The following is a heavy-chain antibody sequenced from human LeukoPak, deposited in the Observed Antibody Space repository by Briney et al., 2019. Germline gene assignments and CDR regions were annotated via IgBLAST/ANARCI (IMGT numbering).Heavy chain of an antibody. J-gene: IGHJ4*02. V-gene: IGHV3-15*04. Sequence: GGSLRLSCAASGFTVTNAWMNWVRQAPGKGLEWVGRIASKTDGGTTDYAAPVKGRFTISRDDSKNTLFLQMNSLKTEDTAVYYCTTGIRGDCGQGTLVTVSS. CDR1: GFTVTNAW. CDR2: IASKTDGGTT. CDR3: TTGIRGD.